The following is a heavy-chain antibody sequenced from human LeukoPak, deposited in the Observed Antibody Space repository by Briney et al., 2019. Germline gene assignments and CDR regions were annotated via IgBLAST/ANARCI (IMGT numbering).Heavy chain of an antibody. CDR2: IYYSGST. V-gene: IGHV4-31*03. D-gene: IGHD6-19*01. Sequence: SQTLSLTCTVSGGSISSGGYYWSWIRQHPGKGLEWIGYIYYSGSTYYNPSLKSRVTMSVDTSKNQFSLKLSSVTAADTAVYYCARDWGSGWPFDYWGQGTLVTVSS. CDR3: ARDWGSGWPFDY. CDR1: GGSISSGGYY. J-gene: IGHJ4*02.